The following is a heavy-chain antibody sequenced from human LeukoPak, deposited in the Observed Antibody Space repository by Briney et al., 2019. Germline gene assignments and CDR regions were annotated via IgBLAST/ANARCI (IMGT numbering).Heavy chain of an antibody. CDR3: ARESLHRRFLEWLDCMDV. D-gene: IGHD3-3*01. V-gene: IGHV1-46*01. CDR1: GYTFTSYY. J-gene: IGHJ6*02. Sequence: ASVKVSCKASGYTFTSYYMHWVRQAPGHGLEWMGIINPSGGSTSYAQKFQGRVTMTRDTSTSTVYMELSSLRSEDTAVYYCARESLHRRFLEWLDCMDVWGQGTTVTVSS. CDR2: INPSGGST.